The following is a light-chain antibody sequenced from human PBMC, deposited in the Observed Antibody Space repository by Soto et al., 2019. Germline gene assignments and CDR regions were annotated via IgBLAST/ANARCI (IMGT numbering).Light chain of an antibody. CDR1: SSDY. CDR3: SSYPSSSTLYV. V-gene: IGLV2-14*03. J-gene: IGLJ1*01. Sequence: QSALTQPASVSGSPGQSITISCTGTSSDYVSWYQHHPGKAPTLIIYDVSDRPSGVSNRFSGSKSGNPASLTISGLEAEDEGDYYCSSYPSSSTLYVFGTGTKLTVL. CDR2: DVS.